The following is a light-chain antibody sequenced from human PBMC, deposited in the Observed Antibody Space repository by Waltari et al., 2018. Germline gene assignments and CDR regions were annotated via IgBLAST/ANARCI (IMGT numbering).Light chain of an antibody. J-gene: IGLJ3*02. CDR2: RNN. CDR1: STNIESNT. CDR3: AAWDDRLNGPV. V-gene: IGLV1-44*01. Sequence: QSVLTQPPSASGTPGQRVTIDCSGGSTNIESNTVNWYQQLPGTAPKLLIYRNNQRPSGVPDRFSGSKSGTSASLGISGLQSEDEADYYCAAWDDRLNGPVFGGGTKLTVL.